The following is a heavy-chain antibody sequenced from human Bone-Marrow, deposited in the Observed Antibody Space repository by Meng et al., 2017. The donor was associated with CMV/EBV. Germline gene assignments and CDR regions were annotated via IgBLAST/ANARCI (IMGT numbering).Heavy chain of an antibody. CDR2: MNPNSGNT. V-gene: IGHV1-8*02. J-gene: IGHJ5*02. Sequence: ASVKVSCKASGYTFTSYGISWVRQAPGQGLEWMGWMNPNSGNTGYAQKFQGRVTMTRNTSISTAYMELSSLRSEDTAVYYCARARGGSYRRVGWFDPWGQGTLVTVSS. D-gene: IGHD1-26*01. CDR1: GYTFTSYG. CDR3: ARARGGSYRRVGWFDP.